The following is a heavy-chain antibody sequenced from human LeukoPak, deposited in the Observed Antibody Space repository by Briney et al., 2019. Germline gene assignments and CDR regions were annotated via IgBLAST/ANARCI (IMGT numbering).Heavy chain of an antibody. CDR1: GFTFSSYA. Sequence: GGSLRLSCAASGFTFSSYAMSWVRQAPGKGLEWVSAISGSGGSTYYADSVKGRFTISRDNSKNTLYLQMNSLRAEDTAVYYCAKDLSLRYFVWPPAPFDYWGQGTLVTVSS. CDR3: AKDLSLRYFVWPPAPFDY. J-gene: IGHJ4*02. D-gene: IGHD3-9*01. CDR2: ISGSGGST. V-gene: IGHV3-23*01.